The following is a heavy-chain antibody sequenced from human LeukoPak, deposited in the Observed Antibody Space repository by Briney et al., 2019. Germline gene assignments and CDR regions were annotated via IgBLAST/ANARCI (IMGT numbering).Heavy chain of an antibody. J-gene: IGHJ4*02. CDR1: GAPVTGYY. CDR3: TKGYYEPFDS. Sequence: SETLSLTCSVSGAPVTGYYWDWIRQAPGKGLEWIGCISDTGTTYYNPSLKGRLTISLDTAKNQFSLKVRSVTAADSAIYYCTKGYYEPFDSWGQGILVTVSS. D-gene: IGHD3-22*01. V-gene: IGHV4-59*02. CDR2: ISDTGTT.